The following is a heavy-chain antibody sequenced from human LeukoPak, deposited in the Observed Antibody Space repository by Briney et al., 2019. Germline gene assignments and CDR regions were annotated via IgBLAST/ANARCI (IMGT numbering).Heavy chain of an antibody. CDR3: ARGSYSKPLDY. V-gene: IGHV3-66*01. Sequence: GGSLRLSCAASGFTVSSNYMSWVRQAPGKGLECVSVIYSDGTTYYADSVKGRFTISRGNSKNTLSLQMNSLRAEDTAVYYCARGSYSKPLDYWGQGTLVTVSS. CDR2: IYSDGTT. J-gene: IGHJ4*02. CDR1: GFTVSSNY. D-gene: IGHD4-11*01.